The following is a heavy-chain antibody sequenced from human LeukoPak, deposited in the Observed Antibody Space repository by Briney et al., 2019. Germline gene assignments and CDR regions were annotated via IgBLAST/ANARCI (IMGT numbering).Heavy chain of an antibody. Sequence: PSQTLSLTCTVSGGSISSSSYYWGWIRQPPGKGLEWIGSIYYSGSTYYNPSLKSRVTISVDTSKNQFSLKLSSVTAADTAVYYCARHPGQPAFDYWGQGTLVTVSS. CDR2: IYYSGST. CDR3: ARHPGQPAFDY. V-gene: IGHV4-39*01. D-gene: IGHD5-18*01. CDR1: GGSISSSSYY. J-gene: IGHJ4*02.